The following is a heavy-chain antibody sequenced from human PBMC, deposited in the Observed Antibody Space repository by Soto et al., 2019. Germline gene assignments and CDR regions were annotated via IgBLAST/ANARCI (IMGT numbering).Heavy chain of an antibody. D-gene: IGHD2-21*02. J-gene: IGHJ4*02. V-gene: IGHV1-46*01. CDR1: GDTFTNYY. CDR3: ARGGLVVVVTAAFDC. CDR2: VNPSGGHT. Sequence: QVQLMQSGAEVKKPGASVKVSCKASGDTFTNYYIHWVRQAPGQGLAWMGTVNPSGGHTTYSQNFTARVTTTRNPSTCTLYMELTRRTSDDSAVYYCARGGLVVVVTAAFDCWGQGTLVTVSS.